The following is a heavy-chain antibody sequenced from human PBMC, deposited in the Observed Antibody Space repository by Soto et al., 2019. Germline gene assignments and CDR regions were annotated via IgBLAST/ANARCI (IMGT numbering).Heavy chain of an antibody. CDR2: ISGGGGGT. J-gene: IGHJ5*01. Sequence: EVRLLESGGGLEQPGGSLRLSCVISGFTFDNYAMSWVRQAPGKGLEWVSAISGGGGGTYYADSVRGRCIISRDNSKNTVYLQVNGLTTEHTAAYYCAKDVHYDSSGGLDSWGHGTLVTVSS. D-gene: IGHD3-22*01. CDR3: AKDVHYDSSGGLDS. V-gene: IGHV3-23*01. CDR1: GFTFDNYA.